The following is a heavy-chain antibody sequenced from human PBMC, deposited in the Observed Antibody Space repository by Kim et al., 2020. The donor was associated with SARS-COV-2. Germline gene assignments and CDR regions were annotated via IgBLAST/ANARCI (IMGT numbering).Heavy chain of an antibody. V-gene: IGHV3-23*01. CDR3: AKDDTDGPPLYGMDV. Sequence: GGSLRLSCAASGFTFSSYAMSWVRQAPGKGLEWGSAISGSGGSTYYADSVKGRFTISRDNSKNTLYLQMNSLRAEDTALYYCAKDDTDGPPLYGMDVWGQGTTVTVSS. CDR2: ISGSGGST. J-gene: IGHJ6*02. CDR1: GFTFSSYA.